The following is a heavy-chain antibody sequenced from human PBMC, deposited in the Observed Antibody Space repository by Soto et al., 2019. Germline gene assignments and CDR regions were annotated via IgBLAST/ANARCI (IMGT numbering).Heavy chain of an antibody. CDR1: GLTFSSYA. CDR3: AKATYYYDSSGYFDY. CDR2: IIGTAATT. V-gene: IGHV3-23*01. J-gene: IGHJ4*02. Sequence: GGSLRLSCAASGLTFSSYAMSWVRQAPGKGLEWVSTIIGTAATTYYADSVKGRFTISRDNSKNTLYLQMNSLRAEDTAVYYCAKATYYYDSSGYFDYWGQGTLVTVSS. D-gene: IGHD3-22*01.